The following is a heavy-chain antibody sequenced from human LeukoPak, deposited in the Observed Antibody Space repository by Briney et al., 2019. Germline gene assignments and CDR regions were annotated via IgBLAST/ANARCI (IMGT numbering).Heavy chain of an antibody. Sequence: SETLSLTCTVSGGSMSSNRYSWGWIRQPPGKGLEYIGSIYYDGSTNYNPSLKSRVTISVDTSKNQFSLKLSSVTAADTAVYYCARRRDYYDSSGYYGSWYFDYWGQGTLVTVSS. J-gene: IGHJ4*02. CDR2: IYYDGST. CDR1: GGSMSSNRYS. D-gene: IGHD3-22*01. CDR3: ARRRDYYDSSGYYGSWYFDY. V-gene: IGHV4-39*07.